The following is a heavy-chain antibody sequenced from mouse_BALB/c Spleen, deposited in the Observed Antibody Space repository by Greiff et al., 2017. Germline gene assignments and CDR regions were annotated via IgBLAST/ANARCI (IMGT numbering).Heavy chain of an antibody. Sequence: VQLQQSGAELARPGASVKLSCKASGYTFTSYWMQWVKQRPGQGLEWIGAIYPGDGDTRYTQKFKGKATLTADKSSSTAYMQLSSLASEDSAVYYCARDDYDGAYWGQGTLVTVSA. CDR2: IYPGDGDT. CDR3: ARDDYDGAY. D-gene: IGHD2-4*01. V-gene: IGHV1-87*01. CDR1: GYTFTSYW. J-gene: IGHJ3*01.